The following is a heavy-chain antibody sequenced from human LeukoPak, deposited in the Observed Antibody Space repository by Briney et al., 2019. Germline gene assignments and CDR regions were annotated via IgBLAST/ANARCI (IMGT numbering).Heavy chain of an antibody. D-gene: IGHD1-20*01. CDR1: GGTFSSYA. CDR3: ARAAYNWNPAYFDY. V-gene: IGHV1-69*06. J-gene: IGHJ4*02. CDR2: IIPIFGTA. Sequence: SVKVSCKASGGTFSSYAISWVRQAPGQGLEWMGGIIPIFGTANYAQKFQGRVTITADKSTSTAYMELSSLRSEDTAVYYCARAAYNWNPAYFDYWGQGTLVTVSS.